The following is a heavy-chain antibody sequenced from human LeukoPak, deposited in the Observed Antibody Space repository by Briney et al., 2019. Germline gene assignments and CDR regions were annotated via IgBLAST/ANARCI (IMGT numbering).Heavy chain of an antibody. J-gene: IGHJ6*04. CDR1: GFTLDEYG. Sequence: PGGSLRLSCAASGFTLDEYGMNWVRQVPGEGLQWVSTINWNGGRSSYADSVKGRFTISRDNAKNSLYLQMNSLRAEDTAVYYCAELGITMIGGVWGKGTTVTISS. CDR2: INWNGGRS. V-gene: IGHV3-20*04. D-gene: IGHD3-10*02. CDR3: AELGITMIGGV.